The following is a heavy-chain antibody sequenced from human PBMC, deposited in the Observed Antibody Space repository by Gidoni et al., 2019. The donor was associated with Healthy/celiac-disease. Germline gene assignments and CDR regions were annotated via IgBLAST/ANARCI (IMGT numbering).Heavy chain of an antibody. CDR1: GFTFSSYA. Sequence: EVPLLESGGGLVQPGGSLRLSCAASGFTFSSYAMSWVRQAPGKGLEWVSAISGSGGSTYYADSVKGRFTISRDNSKNTLYLQMNSLRAEDTAVYYCANSRIAVAGTEEYYFDYWGQGTLVTVSS. CDR3: ANSRIAVAGTEEYYFDY. D-gene: IGHD6-19*01. J-gene: IGHJ4*02. CDR2: ISGSGGST. V-gene: IGHV3-23*01.